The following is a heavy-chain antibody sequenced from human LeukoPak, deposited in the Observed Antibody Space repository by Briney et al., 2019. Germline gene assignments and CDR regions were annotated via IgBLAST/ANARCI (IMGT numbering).Heavy chain of an antibody. J-gene: IGHJ5*01. CDR1: SGSFSDYY. CDR2: INHSGIT. D-gene: IGHD3-10*01. Sequence: PSETLSLTSVFYSGSFSDYYWSWSCQPPGKGLEWIGEINHSGITNYLPSLKSRATISVDTSKNQFSLKLNSVTAADTAVYYCARIIRGVQSHFSWFDYWGQGTLVTVSS. CDR3: ARIIRGVQSHFSWFDY. V-gene: IGHV4-34*01.